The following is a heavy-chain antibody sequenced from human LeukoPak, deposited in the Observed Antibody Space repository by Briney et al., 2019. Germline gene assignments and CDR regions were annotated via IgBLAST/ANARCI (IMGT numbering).Heavy chain of an antibody. J-gene: IGHJ4*02. CDR3: ARDQRVTTVTTLVY. CDR1: GYTFTSYA. V-gene: IGHV1-3*01. Sequence: ASVKVSCKASGYTFTSYAMHWVRQAPGQRLEWVGWINAGNGNTKYSQKFQGRVTITRDTSASTAYMELSSLRSEDTAVYYCARDQRVTTVTTLVYWGQGTLVTVSS. D-gene: IGHD4-17*01. CDR2: INAGNGNT.